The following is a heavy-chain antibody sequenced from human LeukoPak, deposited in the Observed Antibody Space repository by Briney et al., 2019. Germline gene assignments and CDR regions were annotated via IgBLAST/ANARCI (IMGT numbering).Heavy chain of an antibody. CDR3: AKGGRGSGEVY. D-gene: IGHD6-19*01. Sequence: GGSLRLSCAVSGFTFSIYWMNWVRQAPGKGLEWVANIKQDGSEKNYVDSVKGRFTISRDNAKSSLFLQMNDLRAEDTAVYYCAKGGRGSGEVYWGQGTLVTVSS. CDR1: GFTFSIYW. V-gene: IGHV3-7*01. CDR2: IKQDGSEK. J-gene: IGHJ4*02.